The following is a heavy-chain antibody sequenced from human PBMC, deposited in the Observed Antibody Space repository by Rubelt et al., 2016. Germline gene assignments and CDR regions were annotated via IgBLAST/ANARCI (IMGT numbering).Heavy chain of an antibody. V-gene: IGHV1-46*01. D-gene: IGHD3-3*01. CDR2: INPSGGST. Sequence: QVQLVQSGAEVKKPGASVKVSCKASGYTFTSYYMHWVRQAPGQGLEWMGIINPSGGSTSYDQKFQVRGTLTRCTSTSTVYMELSSLRSEDTAVYYCARSPRYDFEDNWFDPWGQGTLATVSS. CDR1: GYTFTSYY. J-gene: IGHJ5*02. CDR3: ARSPRYDFEDNWFDP.